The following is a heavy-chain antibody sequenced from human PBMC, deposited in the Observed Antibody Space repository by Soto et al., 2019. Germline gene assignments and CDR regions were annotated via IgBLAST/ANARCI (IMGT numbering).Heavy chain of an antibody. J-gene: IGHJ6*02. V-gene: IGHV3-30-3*01. CDR2: ISYDGSNK. Sequence: QVQLVESGGGVVQPGRSLRLSCAASGFTFSSYAMHWVRQAPGKGLEWVAVISYDGSNKYYADSVKGRFTIYRDNSKNTLYLQMNSLRAEDTAVYYCARQHCISTSCHYGMDVWGQGTTVTVSS. D-gene: IGHD2-2*01. CDR3: ARQHCISTSCHYGMDV. CDR1: GFTFSSYA.